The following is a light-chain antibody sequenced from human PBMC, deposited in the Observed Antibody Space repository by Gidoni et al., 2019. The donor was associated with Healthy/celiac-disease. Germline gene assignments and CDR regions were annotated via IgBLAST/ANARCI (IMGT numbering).Light chain of an antibody. CDR3: SSYAGSNNVV. CDR2: EVS. J-gene: IGLJ2*01. Sequence: QSALTQPPSASGSPGQSVTISCTGTSSDVGGYNYVSWYQQHPGKAPKLMIYEVSKRPSGVPDRFSGSKSGNTAYLNVSGLQAEDEADYYCSSYAGSNNVVFGGGTKLTVL. CDR1: SSDVGGYNY. V-gene: IGLV2-8*01.